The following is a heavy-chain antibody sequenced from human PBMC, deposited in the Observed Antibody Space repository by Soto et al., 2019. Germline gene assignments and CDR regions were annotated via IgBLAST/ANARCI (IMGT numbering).Heavy chain of an antibody. CDR2: IYDSGST. CDR1: GGSISSSSYY. CDR3: ARHDVGIAAAGYGPPSSNYDYGMDV. V-gene: IGHV4-39*01. J-gene: IGHJ6*04. Sequence: ETLCLTCTVSGGSISSSSYYWGWIRQPPGKGLEWVGSIYDSGSTYYNPSLKSRVTISVDTSKNQFSLKLSSVTAADTAVYYCARHDVGIAAAGYGPPSSNYDYGMDVWGKGTTVTVSS. D-gene: IGHD6-13*01.